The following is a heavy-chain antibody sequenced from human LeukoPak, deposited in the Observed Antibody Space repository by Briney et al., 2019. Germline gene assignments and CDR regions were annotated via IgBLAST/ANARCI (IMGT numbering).Heavy chain of an antibody. CDR1: GYTFTGYY. Sequence: ASVKVSCKASGYTFTGYYMHWVRQAPGQGLEWMGWINPNSGGTNYAQKFQGRVTMTRDTSISTAYMELSRLRSDDTAVYYCAILAQYIVVVVAATHSPDYWGQGTLVTVSS. V-gene: IGHV1-2*02. CDR2: INPNSGGT. J-gene: IGHJ4*02. CDR3: AILAQYIVVVVAATHSPDY. D-gene: IGHD2-15*01.